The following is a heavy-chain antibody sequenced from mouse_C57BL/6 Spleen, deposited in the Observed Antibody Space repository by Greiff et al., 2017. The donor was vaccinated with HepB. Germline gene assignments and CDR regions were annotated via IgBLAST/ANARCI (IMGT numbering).Heavy chain of an antibody. CDR2: IYTRDGST. CDR1: GYTFTSYD. J-gene: IGHJ2*01. Sequence: VQLQESGPELVKPGASVKLSCKASGYTFTSYDINWVQQRPGQGLEWIGWIYTRDGSTKYNEKFKGKVTLPVDTSSSTAYMELHSLTSEDSAVYSCASPPYYDYDYVDYWGQGTTLTASS. V-gene: IGHV1-85*01. CDR3: ASPPYYDYDYVDY. D-gene: IGHD2-4*01.